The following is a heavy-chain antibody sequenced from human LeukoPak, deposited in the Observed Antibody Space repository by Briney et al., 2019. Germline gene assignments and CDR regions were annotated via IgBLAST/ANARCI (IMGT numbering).Heavy chain of an antibody. Sequence: GGSLRLSCAASGFTFSSYSMNWVRQAPGKGLEWVSSISSSSSYIYYADSVKGRFTISRDKAKNSLYLQMNSLRAEDTAVYYCARDRERDRLHYFDYWGQGTLVTVSS. CDR3: ARDRERDRLHYFDY. J-gene: IGHJ4*02. V-gene: IGHV3-21*01. CDR1: GFTFSSYS. CDR2: ISSSSSYI.